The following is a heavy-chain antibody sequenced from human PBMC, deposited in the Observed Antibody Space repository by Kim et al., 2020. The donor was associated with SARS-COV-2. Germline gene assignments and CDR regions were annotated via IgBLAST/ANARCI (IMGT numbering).Heavy chain of an antibody. J-gene: IGHJ4*02. V-gene: IGHV4-34*01. CDR1: GGSFSGYY. CDR3: ARGRYCGGDCYSAFDY. Sequence: SETLSLTCAVYGGSFSGYYWSWIRQPPGKGLEWIGEINHSGSTNYNPSLKSRVTISVDTSKNQFSLKLSSVTAADTAVYYCARGRYCGGDCYSAFDYWGQGTLVTVSS. CDR2: INHSGST. D-gene: IGHD2-21*02.